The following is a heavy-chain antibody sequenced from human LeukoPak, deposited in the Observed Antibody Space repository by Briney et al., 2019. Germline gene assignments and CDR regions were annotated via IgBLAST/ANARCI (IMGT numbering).Heavy chain of an antibody. CDR3: ARDHMVRGVTALYYFDY. CDR2: ISSSSSYI. CDR1: GFTFSSYS. D-gene: IGHD3-10*01. V-gene: IGHV3-21*01. J-gene: IGHJ4*02. Sequence: PGGSLRLSCAASGFTFSSYSMNWVRQAPGKGLEWVSSISSSSSYIYYAGSVKGRFTISRDNAKNSLYLQMNSLRAEDTAVYYCARDHMVRGVTALYYFDYWGRGTLVTVSS.